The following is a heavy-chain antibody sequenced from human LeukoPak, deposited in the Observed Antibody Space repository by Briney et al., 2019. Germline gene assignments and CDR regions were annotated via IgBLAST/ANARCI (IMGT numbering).Heavy chain of an antibody. J-gene: IGHJ4*02. V-gene: IGHV3-30*02. D-gene: IGHD4-17*01. CDR2: VRYDGNNK. CDR1: GFAFSSYG. Sequence: GGSLRLSCAASGFAFSSYGMHWVRQAPGMGLEWVAFVRYDGNNKYYADSVQGRFTISKDKPKNTLYLQMNSLGAEDTAVYYCARVNPDYGDNHFDYWGQGTLVTVSS. CDR3: ARVNPDYGDNHFDY.